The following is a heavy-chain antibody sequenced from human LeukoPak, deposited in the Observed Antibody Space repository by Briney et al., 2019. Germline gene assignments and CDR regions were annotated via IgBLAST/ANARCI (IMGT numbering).Heavy chain of an antibody. V-gene: IGHV3-23*01. CDR2: ISGSGGST. CDR1: GFTFSSYA. D-gene: IGHD3-3*01. Sequence: KPGGSLRLSCAASGFTFSSYAMSWVRQAPGKGLEWVSAISGSGGSTYYADSVKGRFTISRDNSKNTLYLKMNSLRAEDTAVYYCAKDFWSGYYSDYWGQGTLVTVSS. CDR3: AKDFWSGYYSDY. J-gene: IGHJ4*02.